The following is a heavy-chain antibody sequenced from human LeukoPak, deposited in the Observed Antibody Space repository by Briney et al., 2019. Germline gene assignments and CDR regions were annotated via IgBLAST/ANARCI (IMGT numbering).Heavy chain of an antibody. CDR3: ARGTYSSSLRGGDY. V-gene: IGHV3-48*02. CDR1: GFTYSSYS. D-gene: IGHD6-13*01. Sequence: PGGSLRLSCAASGFTYSSYSMNWVRQAPGQGLEWVSYITSSSSTIYYADSVKGRSTVSRDNAKNSLYLQMNSLRDEDTAVYYCARGTYSSSLRGGDYWGQGTLVTVSS. CDR2: ITSSSSTI. J-gene: IGHJ4*02.